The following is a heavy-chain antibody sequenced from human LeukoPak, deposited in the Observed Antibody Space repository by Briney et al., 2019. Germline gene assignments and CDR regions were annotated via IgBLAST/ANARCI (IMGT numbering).Heavy chain of an antibody. CDR3: ARVPYNWNDMNAFDI. CDR1: GYTFTGYY. D-gene: IGHD1-1*01. J-gene: IGHJ3*02. V-gene: IGHV1-2*02. Sequence: ASVKVSCKASGYTFTGYYMHWVRQAPGQGLEWMGWINPNSGGTNYAQKFQGRVTMTRDTSISTAYMELSRLRSDDTAVYYCARVPYNWNDMNAFDIWGQGTMVTVSS. CDR2: INPNSGGT.